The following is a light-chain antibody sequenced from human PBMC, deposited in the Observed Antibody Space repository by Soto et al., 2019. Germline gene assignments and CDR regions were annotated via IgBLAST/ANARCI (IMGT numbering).Light chain of an antibody. Sequence: SYELTQPPSVSVAPGKTARITCGGNNIGSKSVHWYQQKPGQAPVLVIYYDSDRPSGIPERFSGSNSGNTATLTISRVEAGDDADYYCQVWDSSSDHPAVVFGGGTKLTVL. CDR3: QVWDSSSDHPAVV. CDR2: YDS. J-gene: IGLJ2*01. V-gene: IGLV3-21*04. CDR1: NIGSKS.